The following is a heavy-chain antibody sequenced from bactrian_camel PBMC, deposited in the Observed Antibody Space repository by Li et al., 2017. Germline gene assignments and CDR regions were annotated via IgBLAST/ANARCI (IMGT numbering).Heavy chain of an antibody. V-gene: IGHV3S53*01. D-gene: IGHD2*01. J-gene: IGHJ4*01. CDR2: IDYNGRT. CDR1: GYTFRTNC. CDR3: ARGGRSSSPDE. Sequence: VQLVESGGGSVQAGGSLTLSCVVSGYTFRTNCMGWFRQAPGKEREAVGTIDYNGRTKYADSVRGRFTVTKDNTKNTLYLELNSLKPEDTAMYYCARGGRSSSPDERGRGTQVTVS.